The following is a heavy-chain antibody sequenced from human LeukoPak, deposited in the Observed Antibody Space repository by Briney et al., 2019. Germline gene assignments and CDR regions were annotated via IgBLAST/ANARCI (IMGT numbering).Heavy chain of an antibody. CDR1: GGPISGYY. CDR3: ARDRALRH. CDR2: IFNSGGT. V-gene: IGHV4-59*01. J-gene: IGHJ4*02. Sequence: PSEPLSLTCTVSGGPISGYYGSCLPPPPGMGLEWVGNIFNSGGTNYSPSLKCRDTISLDTSKNQFSLKLSSVTAADTAVYYCARDRALRHWGQGTLVTVSS.